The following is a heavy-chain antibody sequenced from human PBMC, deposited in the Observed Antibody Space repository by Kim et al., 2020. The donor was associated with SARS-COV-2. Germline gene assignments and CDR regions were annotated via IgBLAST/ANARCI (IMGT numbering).Heavy chain of an antibody. J-gene: IGHJ3*02. D-gene: IGHD3-22*01. V-gene: IGHV1-3*01. CDR3: ARERYYDSSIDAFDI. Sequence: QKFQGRVTITRDTSASTAYMELSSLRSEDTAVYYCARERYYDSSIDAFDIWGQGTMVTVSS.